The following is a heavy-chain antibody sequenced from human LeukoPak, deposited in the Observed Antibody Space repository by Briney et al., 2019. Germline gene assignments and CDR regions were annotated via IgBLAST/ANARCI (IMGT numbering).Heavy chain of an antibody. CDR1: GGSISVYY. J-gene: IGHJ4*02. Sequence: PSETLSLTCTVSGGSISVYYCTWIRQPPGKGLEWIGYIYYSGITNYNPSLKSRVTISVDTSKNQFSLKLSSVTAADTAVYYCARGADSSGYYSIFYFDYWGQGTLVTVSS. V-gene: IGHV4-59*01. CDR2: IYYSGIT. CDR3: ARGADSSGYYSIFYFDY. D-gene: IGHD3-22*01.